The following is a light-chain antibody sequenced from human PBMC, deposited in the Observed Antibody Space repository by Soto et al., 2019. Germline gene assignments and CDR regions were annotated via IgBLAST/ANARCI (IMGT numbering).Light chain of an antibody. CDR1: QSISVW. V-gene: IGKV1-5*03. Sequence: IQMTQSPSTLSASIGARITITCRASQSISVWLAWYQQKPGKAPKVLIYKASTLQSGVQSIFSGSGSGTDFTLTISILQPDDFATYYCQQYDSYPLTFGGGTTVELK. CDR3: QQYDSYPLT. CDR2: KAS. J-gene: IGKJ4*01.